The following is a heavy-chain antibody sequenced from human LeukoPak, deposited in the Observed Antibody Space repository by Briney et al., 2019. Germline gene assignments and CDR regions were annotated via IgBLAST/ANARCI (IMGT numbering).Heavy chain of an antibody. CDR3: ARGSTRGYQIDY. J-gene: IGHJ4*02. CDR1: GGSISSGGYS. V-gene: IGHV4-30-2*01. CDR2: IYQSGST. Sequence: SETLSLTCAVSGGSISSGGYSWNWIRQPPGKGLEWIGYIYQSGSTYYNPSLKSRVTISVDRSKNQFSLKLSSVTAADTAVYYCARGSTRGYQIDYWGQGTLVTVSS. D-gene: IGHD5-18*01.